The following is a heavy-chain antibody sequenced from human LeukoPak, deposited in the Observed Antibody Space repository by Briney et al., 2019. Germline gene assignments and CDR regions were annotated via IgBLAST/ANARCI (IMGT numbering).Heavy chain of an antibody. CDR2: ISAYNGNT. CDR1: GYTFTSYG. V-gene: IGHV1-18*01. D-gene: IGHD3-9*01. J-gene: IGHJ6*02. CDR3: ARGFDWLYYYGMDV. Sequence: ASVKVSCKASGYTFTSYGISWVRQAPGQGLEWVGWISAYNGNTNYAQKLQGRVTMTADTSTSTAYMELRSLRSDDTAVYYCARGFDWLYYYGMDVWGQGTTVTVSS.